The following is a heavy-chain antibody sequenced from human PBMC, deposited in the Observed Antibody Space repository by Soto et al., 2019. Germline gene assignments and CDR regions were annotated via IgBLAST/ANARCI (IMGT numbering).Heavy chain of an antibody. J-gene: IGHJ4*02. CDR3: AIPLPKQQLVRGAFDH. V-gene: IGHV1-69*01. Sequence: QVQLVQSGAEVKKPGSSVKLSCKTSGGTFRNYAINWVRQAPGQGLEWLGGRIPVFGTANYAQTFQGRFTITADESTSTAYMELSSLRSEDTAVYYCAIPLPKQQLVRGAFDHWGQGTLVTVAS. CDR2: RIPVFGTA. CDR1: GGTFRNYA. D-gene: IGHD6-13*01.